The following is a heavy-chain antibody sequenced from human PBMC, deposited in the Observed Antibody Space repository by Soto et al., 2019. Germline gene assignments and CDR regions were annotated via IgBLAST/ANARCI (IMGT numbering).Heavy chain of an antibody. CDR1: GGSFSGYY. Sequence: SETLSLTCAVYGGSFSGYYWSWIRQPPGKGLEWIGEINHSGSTNYNPSLKSRVTISVDTSKNQFSLKLSSVTAADTAVYYCARRKARPRYNWFDPWGQGTLVTVSS. CDR2: INHSGST. V-gene: IGHV4-34*01. D-gene: IGHD6-6*01. CDR3: ARRKARPRYNWFDP. J-gene: IGHJ5*02.